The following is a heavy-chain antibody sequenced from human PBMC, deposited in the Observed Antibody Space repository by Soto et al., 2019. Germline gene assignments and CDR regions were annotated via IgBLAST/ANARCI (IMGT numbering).Heavy chain of an antibody. CDR3: AKRIAGSGTNRLDY. J-gene: IGHJ4*02. CDR1: GFTFSSYA. D-gene: IGHD6-19*01. V-gene: IGHV3-23*01. CDR2: ISGNGGST. Sequence: GRSLRLSCAASGFTFSSYAMSWVRQAPGKGLEWVSAISGNGGSTYYADSVRGRFSITRDNFKNTLHRQMNSLRADDTTEHYCAKRIAGSGTNRLDYWGQGTLVTVSS.